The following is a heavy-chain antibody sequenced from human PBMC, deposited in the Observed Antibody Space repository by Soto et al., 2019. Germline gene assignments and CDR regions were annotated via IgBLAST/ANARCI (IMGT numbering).Heavy chain of an antibody. CDR1: GFTFTSYG. V-gene: IGHV3-30*03. CDR2: ILHDGSAE. D-gene: IGHD4-4*01. Sequence: GGSLRLSCEASGFTFTSYGMHWVRQAPGKGLEWVALILHDGSAEYYADSVKGRFTISRDNSKNTLYLQMNSLRAEDTAVYYCARSRDGYSFYFYYGMDGWGQGTTVTVSS. CDR3: ARSRDGYSFYFYYGMDG. J-gene: IGHJ6*02.